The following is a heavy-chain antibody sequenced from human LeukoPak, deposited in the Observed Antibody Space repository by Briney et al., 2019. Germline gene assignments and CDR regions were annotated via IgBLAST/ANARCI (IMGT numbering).Heavy chain of an antibody. V-gene: IGHV4-59*01. Sequence: SETLSLTCTVSGGSISSYYWSWIRQPPGKGLEWIGDIYYSGSTNYNPSLKSRVTISVDTSTNQFSLKLSSVTAADTAVYYCARANWSYGMDVWGKGTTVTVSS. D-gene: IGHD1-1*01. J-gene: IGHJ6*04. CDR1: GGSISSYY. CDR3: ARANWSYGMDV. CDR2: IYYSGST.